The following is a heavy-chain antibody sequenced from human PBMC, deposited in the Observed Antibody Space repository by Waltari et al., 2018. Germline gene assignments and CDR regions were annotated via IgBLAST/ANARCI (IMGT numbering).Heavy chain of an antibody. CDR2: VKSESDAGTT. Sequence: EVHLEESGGALVKPGGSLRLSWEASGFAFSCGWMSWVRQAPGKGLEWVGHVKSESDAGTTNYAAPVKGRFTISRDDSKNKLYLQMSSLKTEDTAVYYCTTGGWFNWDRYYFDYWGRGTLVTVSS. V-gene: IGHV3-15*02. CDR1: GFAFSCGW. J-gene: IGHJ4*02. D-gene: IGHD1-1*01. CDR3: TTGGWFNWDRYYFDY.